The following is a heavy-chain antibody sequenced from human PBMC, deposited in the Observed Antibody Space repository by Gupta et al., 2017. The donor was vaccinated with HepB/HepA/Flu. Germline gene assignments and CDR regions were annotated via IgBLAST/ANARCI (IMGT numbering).Heavy chain of an antibody. D-gene: IGHD1-26*01. Sequence: EVQLVESGGGLAQPGGSLRLSCAPSGFTFSTYWMTWVCQAPGKGLEGVANINQDGSEKYYVDSVKGRFTNVRDNAKNSVYLQMNSLRAEDTAVYYCARNKGELPYWGQGTLVTVSS. J-gene: IGHJ4*02. V-gene: IGHV3-7*01. CDR1: GFTFSTYW. CDR2: INQDGSEK. CDR3: ARNKGELPY.